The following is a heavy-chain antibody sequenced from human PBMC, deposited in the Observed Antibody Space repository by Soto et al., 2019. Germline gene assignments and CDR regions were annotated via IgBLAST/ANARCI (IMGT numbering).Heavy chain of an antibody. V-gene: IGHV5-51*01. CDR3: ARDLWFGDFTSYYYYGMDV. J-gene: IGHJ6*02. Sequence: PGESLKISCKGSGYSFTSYWIGWVRQMPGKGLEWMGIIYPGDSDTRYSPSFQGQVTISADKSISTAYLQWSSLKASDTAMYYCARDLWFGDFTSYYYYGMDVWGQGTTVTVSS. CDR1: GYSFTSYW. D-gene: IGHD3-10*01. CDR2: IYPGDSDT.